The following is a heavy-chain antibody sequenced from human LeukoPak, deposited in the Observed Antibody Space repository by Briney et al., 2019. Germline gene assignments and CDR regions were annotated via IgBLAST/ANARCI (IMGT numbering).Heavy chain of an antibody. V-gene: IGHV4-34*01. CDR1: GGSFSGYY. Sequence: SETLSLTCAVYGGSFSGYYWSWIRQPPGKGLEWIGEINHSGSTNYNPSLKSRVTMSVDTSKNQFSLKLSSVTAADTAVYYCARAGPWSYRLESFYWFDPWGQGTLVTVSS. D-gene: IGHD3-16*02. CDR3: ARAGPWSYRLESFYWFDP. CDR2: INHSGST. J-gene: IGHJ5*02.